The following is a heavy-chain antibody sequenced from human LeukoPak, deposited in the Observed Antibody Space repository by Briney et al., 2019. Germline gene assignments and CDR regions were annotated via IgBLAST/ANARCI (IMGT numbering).Heavy chain of an antibody. CDR3: ARVWGGGTYYFDY. Sequence: PSETLSLTCTVSGGSISSGGYYWGCIRQHPGKGLEWIGYIYYSASTYYNPSLKSRVTISVDTSKNQFSLKLSSVTAADTGVYYCARVWGGGTYYFDYWGQGTLVTVSS. V-gene: IGHV4-31*02. D-gene: IGHD4-23*01. J-gene: IGHJ4*02. CDR1: GGSISSGGYY. CDR2: IYYSAST.